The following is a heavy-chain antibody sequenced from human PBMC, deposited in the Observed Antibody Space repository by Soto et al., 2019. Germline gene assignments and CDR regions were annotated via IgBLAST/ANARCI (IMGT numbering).Heavy chain of an antibody. CDR3: AKDTYYYDSSGYYVFDY. J-gene: IGHJ4*02. CDR1: GFTFSSYG. CDR2: ISYDGSNK. V-gene: IGHV3-30*18. D-gene: IGHD3-22*01. Sequence: PGGSLRLSCAASGFTFSSYGMHWVRQAPGKGLEWVAVISYDGSNKYYADSVEGRFTISRDNSKSTVYLQMNSLRAEDTAIYYCAKDTYYYDSSGYYVFDYWGQGALVTVSS.